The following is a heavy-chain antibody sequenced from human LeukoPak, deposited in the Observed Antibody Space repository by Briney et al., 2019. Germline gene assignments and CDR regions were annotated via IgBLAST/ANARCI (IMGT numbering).Heavy chain of an antibody. CDR3: AREASTFNYYGMDV. CDR1: GFTFSSYG. D-gene: IGHD3-16*01. CDR2: ISSSSSYI. V-gene: IGHV3-21*01. Sequence: GGSLRLSCAASGFTFSSYGMHWVRQAPGKGLEWVSSISSSSSYIYYADSVKGRFTISRDNAKNSLYLQMNSLRAEDTAVYYCAREASTFNYYGMDVWGQGTTVTVSS. J-gene: IGHJ6*02.